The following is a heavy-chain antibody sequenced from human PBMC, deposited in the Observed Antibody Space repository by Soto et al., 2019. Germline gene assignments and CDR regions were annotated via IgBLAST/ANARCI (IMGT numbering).Heavy chain of an antibody. CDR1: VGTFSSYS. CDR3: ARPMNWSGGSCYFAYFDY. CDR2: IIPILDLA. V-gene: IGHV1-69*02. Sequence: QVQLVQSGAEVKKPGSSVKVSCKASVGTFSSYSVSWVRQSPGQGLEWMGRIIPILDLANYAQKFQGRVTISADTSSRRVYMDLSRLRSEDSAVDYCARPMNWSGGSCYFAYFDYWGQGSLVSVSS. J-gene: IGHJ4*02. D-gene: IGHD2-15*01.